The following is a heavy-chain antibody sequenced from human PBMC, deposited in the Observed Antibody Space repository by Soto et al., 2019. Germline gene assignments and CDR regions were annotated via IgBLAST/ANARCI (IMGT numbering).Heavy chain of an antibody. D-gene: IGHD2-2*01. V-gene: IGHV1-8*01. Sequence: GASVKVSCKASGYTFTSYDINWVRQATGHGLEWMGWMNPNSGNTGYAQKFQGRVTMTRNTSISTAYMELSSLRSEDTAVYYCARKLRYCSSTSCYPRVEWWFDPWGQGTLVTVSS. J-gene: IGHJ5*02. CDR3: ARKLRYCSSTSCYPRVEWWFDP. CDR1: GYTFTSYD. CDR2: MNPNSGNT.